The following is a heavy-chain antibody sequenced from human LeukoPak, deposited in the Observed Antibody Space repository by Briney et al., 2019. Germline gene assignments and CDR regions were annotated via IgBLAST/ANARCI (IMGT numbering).Heavy chain of an antibody. CDR3: ARMVGEYGGCSLFMDV. Sequence: SETLSLTCAVSGYSISSGYYWGWIRQPPGKGLEWIGSIYHSGSTYYNPSLKSRVTISVDTSKNQFSLKLSSVTAADTAVYYCARMVGEYGGCSLFMDVWGKGTTVTVSS. CDR1: GYSISSGYY. CDR2: IYHSGST. J-gene: IGHJ6*03. D-gene: IGHD4-23*01. V-gene: IGHV4-38-2*01.